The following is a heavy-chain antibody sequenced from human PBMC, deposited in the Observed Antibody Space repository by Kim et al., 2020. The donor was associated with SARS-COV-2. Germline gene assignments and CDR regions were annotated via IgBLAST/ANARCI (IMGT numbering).Heavy chain of an antibody. V-gene: IGHV4-34*01. CDR2: INHSGST. Sequence: SETLSLTCAVYGGSFSGYYWSWIRQPPGKGLEWIGEINHSGSTNYNPSLKSRVTISVDTSKNQFSLKLSSVTAADTAVYYCARARGRGVDYWGQGTLVTVSS. D-gene: IGHD1-26*01. J-gene: IGHJ4*02. CDR3: ARARGRGVDY. CDR1: GGSFSGYY.